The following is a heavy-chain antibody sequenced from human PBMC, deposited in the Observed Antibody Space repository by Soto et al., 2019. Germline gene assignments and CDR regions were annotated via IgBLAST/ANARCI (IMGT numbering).Heavy chain of an antibody. J-gene: IGHJ6*02. D-gene: IGHD1-1*01. Sequence: PGGSLRLSCAASGFPFSGYYMAWIRQVPGKGLEWISYINDRGDTTYYADSVRGRFTISRDNAGNSLYLQMNSLRAEDAAAYYCARDREPSVYHGMSVWGQGTTVTVSS. CDR1: GFPFSGYY. V-gene: IGHV3-11*01. CDR2: INDRGDTT. CDR3: ARDREPSVYHGMSV.